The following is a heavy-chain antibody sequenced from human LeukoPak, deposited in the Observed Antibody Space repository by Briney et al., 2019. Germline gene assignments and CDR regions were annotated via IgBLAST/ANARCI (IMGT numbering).Heavy chain of an antibody. V-gene: IGHV1-24*01. CDR2: FDPEDGET. D-gene: IGHD3-10*01. CDR1: GYTLTELS. CDR3: ATGYGLMVQGVIIYY. J-gene: IGHJ4*02. Sequence: ASVKVSCKVSGYTLTELSMHWVRQAPGKGLEWMGGFDPEDGETIYAQKFQGRVTMTEDTSTDTAYMELSSLRSEDTAVYYCATGYGLMVQGVIIYYWGQGTLVTISS.